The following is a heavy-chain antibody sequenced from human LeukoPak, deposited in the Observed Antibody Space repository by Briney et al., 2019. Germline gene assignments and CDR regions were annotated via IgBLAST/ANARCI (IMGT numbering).Heavy chain of an antibody. CDR3: AKDQGDCSGGSCYYYYGMDV. J-gene: IGHJ6*02. D-gene: IGHD2-15*01. Sequence: PGGSLRLSCVASGFTFSSYGMHWVRQAPGKGLEWVAVISYDGSNKYYADSVKGRFTISRDNSKDTLYLQMNSLRAEDTAVYYCAKDQGDCSGGSCYYYYGMDVWGQGTTVTVSS. CDR2: ISYDGSNK. V-gene: IGHV3-30*18. CDR1: GFTFSSYG.